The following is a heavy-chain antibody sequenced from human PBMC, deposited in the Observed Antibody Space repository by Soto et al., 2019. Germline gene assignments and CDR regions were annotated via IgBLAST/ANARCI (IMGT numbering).Heavy chain of an antibody. CDR3: ARAVGAPAVFSFDI. J-gene: IGHJ3*02. V-gene: IGHV1-69*13. CDR2: IIPIFGTA. Sequence: SVKVSCKASGGTFSSYAISWVRQAPGRGLEWMGGIIPIFGTANYAQKFQGRVTITVDESTSTAYMELSSLRSEDTAVYYCARAVGAPAVFSFDIWGQGTMVTVSS. D-gene: IGHD1-26*01. CDR1: GGTFSSYA.